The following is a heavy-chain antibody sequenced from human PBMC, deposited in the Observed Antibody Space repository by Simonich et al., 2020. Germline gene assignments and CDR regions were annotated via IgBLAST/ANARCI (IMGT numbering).Heavy chain of an antibody. CDR2: IYHSGQT. V-gene: IGHV4-38-2*01. J-gene: IGHJ6*02. Sequence: QVQLQESGPGLVKPSETLSLTCAVSGYSISSGYYWGWIRQPPGQGLEWIGSIYHSGQTHYNPSLKSRVTISVDTSKNQFSLKLASVTAADTAVYYCARVGYSNYYYYGMDVWGQGTTVTVSS. CDR1: GYSISSGYY. D-gene: IGHD6-13*01. CDR3: ARVGYSNYYYYGMDV.